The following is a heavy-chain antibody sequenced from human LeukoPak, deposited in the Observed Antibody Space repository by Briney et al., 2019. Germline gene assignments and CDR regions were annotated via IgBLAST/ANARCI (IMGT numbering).Heavy chain of an antibody. CDR3: ARGPPYPGG. CDR1: GGSISSSSYY. J-gene: IGHJ4*02. V-gene: IGHV4-39*07. CDR2: IYYSGST. D-gene: IGHD3-10*01. Sequence: SETLSLTCTVSGGSISSSSYYWGWIRQPPGKGLEWIGSIYYSGSTYYNPSLKSRVTISVDTSKNQFSLKLSSVTAADTAVYYCARGPPYPGGWGQGTLVTVSS.